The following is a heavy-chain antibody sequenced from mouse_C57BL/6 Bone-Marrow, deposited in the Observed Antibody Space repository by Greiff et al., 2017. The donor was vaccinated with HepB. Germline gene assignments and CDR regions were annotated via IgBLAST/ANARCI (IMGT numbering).Heavy chain of an antibody. CDR1: GFTFSSYG. CDR2: ISSGGSYT. CDR3: ARLFIDAMDY. V-gene: IGHV5-6*02. D-gene: IGHD1-1*01. Sequence: DVMLVESGGDLVKPGGSLKLSCAASGFTFSSYGMSWVRQTPDKRLEWVATISSGGSYTYYPDSVKGRFTISRDNAKNTLYLQMSSLKSEDTAMYYCARLFIDAMDYWGQGTSVTVSS. J-gene: IGHJ4*01.